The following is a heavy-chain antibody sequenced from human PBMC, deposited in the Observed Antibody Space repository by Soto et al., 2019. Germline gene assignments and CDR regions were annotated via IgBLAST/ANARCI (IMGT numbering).Heavy chain of an antibody. CDR2: IIPIFGTA. CDR1: GGTFSSYA. J-gene: IGHJ1*01. V-gene: IGHV1-69*13. Sequence: ASVKVSCKASGGTFSSYAISWVRQAPGQGLEWMGGIIPIFGTANYAQKFQGRVTITADESTSTAYMELSSLRSEDTAVYYCAGFGVVFCGGDCYSREFFQLWGRGTLDTVSS. D-gene: IGHD2-21*02. CDR3: AGFGVVFCGGDCYSREFFQL.